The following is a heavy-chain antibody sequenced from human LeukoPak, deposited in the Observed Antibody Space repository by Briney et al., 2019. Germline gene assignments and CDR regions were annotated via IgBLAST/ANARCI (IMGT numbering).Heavy chain of an antibody. V-gene: IGHV3-48*02. D-gene: IGHD3-22*01. CDR2: ISSSSSTI. J-gene: IGHJ5*02. CDR1: GFTFSSYA. CDR3: ARQVSYYYDSSGYPNWFDP. Sequence: LSGGSLRLSCAASGFTFSSYAMSWVRQAPGKGLEWVSYISSSSSTIYYADSVKGRFTISRDNAKNSLYLQMNSLRDEDTAVYYCARQVSYYYDSSGYPNWFDPWGQGTLVTVSS.